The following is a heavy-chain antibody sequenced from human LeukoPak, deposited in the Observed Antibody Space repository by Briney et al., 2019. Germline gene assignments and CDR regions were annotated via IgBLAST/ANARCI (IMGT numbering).Heavy chain of an antibody. V-gene: IGHV1-18*01. D-gene: IGHD5-24*01. CDR3: ARYNVEMATKNAFDI. CDR2: ISAYNGNT. Sequence: RASVKVSCKASGYTFTTYGISWVRQAPGQGLEWMGWISAYNGNTNYAQKFQGRVTITADESTSTAYMELSSLRSEDTAVYYCARYNVEMATKNAFDIWGQGTMVTVSS. J-gene: IGHJ3*02. CDR1: GYTFTTYG.